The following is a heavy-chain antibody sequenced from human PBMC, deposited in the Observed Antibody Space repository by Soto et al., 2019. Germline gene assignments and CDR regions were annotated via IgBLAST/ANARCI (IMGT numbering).Heavy chain of an antibody. Sequence: EVQLLESGGGLVQPGGSLRLSCAASGFTFSSYAMSWVRQAPGKGLEWVSALSGSGGSTYYADSVKGRFTISRDNSKNTLYLQMNSLRAEDTAVYYCAKGGVVPAAILGAFDIWGQGTMVTVSS. CDR3: AKGGVVPAAILGAFDI. V-gene: IGHV3-23*01. CDR1: GFTFSSYA. D-gene: IGHD2-2*01. CDR2: LSGSGGST. J-gene: IGHJ3*02.